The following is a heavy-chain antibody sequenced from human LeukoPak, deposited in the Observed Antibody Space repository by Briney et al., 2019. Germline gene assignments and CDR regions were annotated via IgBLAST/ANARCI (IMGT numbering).Heavy chain of an antibody. J-gene: IGHJ4*02. V-gene: IGHV3-74*01. CDR3: VRGTIAAPGIDF. Sequence: GGSLRLSCAASGFTFSSYWMHWVRQAPGKGLVWVSRINSDGSSTSYADSVKGRFTISRDNAKNTLYLQMDSLRAEDTAVYYWVRGTIAAPGIDFWGQGPLVTVS. CDR1: GFTFSSYW. CDR2: INSDGSST. D-gene: IGHD6-13*01.